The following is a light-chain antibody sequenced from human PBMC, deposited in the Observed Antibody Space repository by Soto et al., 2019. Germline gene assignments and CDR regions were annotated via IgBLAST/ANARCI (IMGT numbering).Light chain of an antibody. J-gene: IGKJ1*01. Sequence: IVLTQSPCTLSLSPGARATLSCRASQSISSSYLAWYQQKPGQAPRLLIYGASSRATGIPDRFSGSGSGTDFTLTINRLEPEDFAVYYCQQYDSSPRTFGQGTKVDIK. CDR1: QSISSSY. V-gene: IGKV3-20*01. CDR3: QQYDSSPRT. CDR2: GAS.